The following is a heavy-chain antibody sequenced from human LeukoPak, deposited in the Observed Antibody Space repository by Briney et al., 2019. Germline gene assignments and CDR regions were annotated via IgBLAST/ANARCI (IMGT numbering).Heavy chain of an antibody. V-gene: IGHV3-53*01. CDR2: LYSGGNT. D-gene: IGHD6-19*01. J-gene: IGHJ4*02. CDR1: GFTVSSNF. Sequence: GGSLRLSCAASGFTVSSNFMSWVRQAPGKGLEWISVLYSGGNTYYADSVKGRFTISRDNSEDTLFLQMNSLRAEDTAVYYCARGISSSGWLDYWGQGTLVTVSS. CDR3: ARGISSSGWLDY.